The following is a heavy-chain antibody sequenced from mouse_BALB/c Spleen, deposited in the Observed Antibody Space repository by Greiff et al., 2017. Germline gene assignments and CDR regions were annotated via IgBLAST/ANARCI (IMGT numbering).Heavy chain of an antibody. D-gene: IGHD1-1*01. V-gene: IGHV1-7*01. CDR3: TRRGGSSYRYIDV. Sequence: QVQLQQSGAELAKPGASVKMSCKASGYTFTSYWMHWVKQRPGQGLEWIGYINPSTGYTEYNQKFKDKATLTADKSSSTAYMQLSSLTSEDSAVYYGTRRGGSSYRYIDVWGAGTTVTVSS. CDR1: GYTFTSYW. CDR2: INPSTGYT. J-gene: IGHJ1*01.